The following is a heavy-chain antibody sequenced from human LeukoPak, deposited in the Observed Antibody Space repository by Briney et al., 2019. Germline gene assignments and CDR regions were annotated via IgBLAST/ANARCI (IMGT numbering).Heavy chain of an antibody. Sequence: GESLKISCKGSGXSFTSYGVGWVRQMPGKGLEWMGIIYPGDSNTRYSPSFQGQVTISADNSITTAYLQWSSLTASDTAMYYCARHLLTRDSGFSFWGQGTLVTVSS. J-gene: IGHJ4*02. D-gene: IGHD2-21*02. CDR2: IYPGDSNT. V-gene: IGHV5-51*01. CDR1: GXSFTSYG. CDR3: ARHLLTRDSGFSF.